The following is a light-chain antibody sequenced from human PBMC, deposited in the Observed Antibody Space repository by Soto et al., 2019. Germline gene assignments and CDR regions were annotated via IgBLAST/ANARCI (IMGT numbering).Light chain of an antibody. CDR1: SSNIEENS. Sequence: QSVLTQPPSASGTPGQRVTISCSGSSSNIEENSVTWYQWLPGAAPRLLIYNDYQRPSGVSDRFSGSKSGTSASLAISGLQAEDEADYYCCSYAGSSTVVFGGGTKLTVL. CDR3: CSYAGSSTVV. CDR2: NDY. J-gene: IGLJ2*01. V-gene: IGLV1-44*01.